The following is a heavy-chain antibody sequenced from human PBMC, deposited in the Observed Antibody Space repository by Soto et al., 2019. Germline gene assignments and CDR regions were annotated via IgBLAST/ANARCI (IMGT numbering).Heavy chain of an antibody. J-gene: IGHJ4*02. Sequence: QVQLVQSGAEVKKPGSSVKVSFKASGGTFSSYAISWVRQAPGPVLEWMGGLIPLLGTANYARKFQRRVTITEDEPTSTAYMELSSLRSENTAVYYCASDLYEYCSGDSCSSWGQGTLVTVAS. CDR2: LIPLLGTA. D-gene: IGHD2-15*01. CDR1: GGTFSSYA. V-gene: IGHV1-69*12. CDR3: ASDLYEYCSGDSCSS.